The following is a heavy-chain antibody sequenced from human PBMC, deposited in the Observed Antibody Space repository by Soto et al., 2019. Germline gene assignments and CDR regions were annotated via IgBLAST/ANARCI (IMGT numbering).Heavy chain of an antibody. CDR2: ISGSGGST. CDR1: GFTFSSYA. D-gene: IGHD3-9*01. CDR3: AKGLATFYYYGMDV. J-gene: IGHJ6*02. V-gene: IGHV3-23*01. Sequence: EVQLLESGGGLVQPGGSLRLSCAASGFTFSSYAMTWVRQAPGKGLDWVSAISGSGGSTYYAASLKGRFTISRDNSKNTLYLQMNSLTAEDTAVYYCAKGLATFYYYGMDVWGQGTTVTVSS.